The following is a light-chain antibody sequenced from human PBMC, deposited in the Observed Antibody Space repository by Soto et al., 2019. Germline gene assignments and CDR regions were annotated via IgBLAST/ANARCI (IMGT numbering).Light chain of an antibody. V-gene: IGLV2-14*01. CDR3: SSYTSSSTPYV. CDR1: SSDVGGYNC. CDR2: EVS. J-gene: IGLJ1*01. Sequence: QSVLTQPASVSGSPGQSITISCTGTSSDVGGYNCVSWYQQHPGKAPKLMIYEVSNRPSGVSNRFSGSKPGNTASLTISGLQAEDEADYYCSSYTSSSTPYVFGTGTKVTVL.